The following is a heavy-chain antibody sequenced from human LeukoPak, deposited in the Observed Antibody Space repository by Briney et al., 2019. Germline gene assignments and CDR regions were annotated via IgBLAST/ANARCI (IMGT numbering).Heavy chain of an antibody. CDR3: ARGRYYTMDV. Sequence: PGGSLRLSCAASGFTFNSYWMHWVRQAPGKGLVWVSRINSDGSSTTYADSVKGQFTISRDNAKNTLYLQMNSLRAEDTAVYYCARGRYYTMDVWGQGTTVTVSS. V-gene: IGHV3-74*01. J-gene: IGHJ6*02. CDR1: GFTFNSYW. CDR2: INSDGSST.